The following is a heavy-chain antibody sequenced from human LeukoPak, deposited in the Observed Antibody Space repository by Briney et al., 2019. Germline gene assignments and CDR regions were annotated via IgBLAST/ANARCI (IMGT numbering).Heavy chain of an antibody. D-gene: IGHD6-19*01. CDR1: GFTFSSYS. CDR2: IKEGGIEK. CDR3: ARLTSAWDY. J-gene: IGHJ4*02. Sequence: GGSLRLSCAASGFTFSSYSMNWVRQAPGKGLEWVANIKEGGIEKYYVDSVKGRFTISRDNAKNLLYLQMNSLRAEDTAVYYCARLTSAWDYWGQGTLVPVSS. V-gene: IGHV3-7*01.